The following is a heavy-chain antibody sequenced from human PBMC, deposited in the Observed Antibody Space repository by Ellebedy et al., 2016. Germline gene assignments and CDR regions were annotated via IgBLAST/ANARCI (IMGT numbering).Heavy chain of an antibody. J-gene: IGHJ3*01. CDR1: GYTFTSYG. Sequence: ASVKVSCXASGYTFTSYGISWVRQAPGQGLEWIHKDLQKVQGRLTTTIDTSATTAYMELRSLTSDDTAVYYCAMTTTTWGAFDLWGQGTMISVSS. CDR2: H. V-gene: IGHV1-18*01. D-gene: IGHD3-16*01. CDR3: AMTTTTWGAFDL.